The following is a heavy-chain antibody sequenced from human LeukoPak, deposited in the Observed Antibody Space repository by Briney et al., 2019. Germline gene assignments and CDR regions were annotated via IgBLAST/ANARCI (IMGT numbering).Heavy chain of an antibody. D-gene: IGHD1-26*01. V-gene: IGHV4-28*05. J-gene: IGHJ3*02. CDR3: AKTRSGTYYGDSFDI. CDR1: GDSISRSDW. Sequence: SETLSLTCAVSGDSISRSDWWAWIRQPPGKGLEWLGNIYYSGRIYHNPSLQTRVIMSVDSSKNQFSLILGSVTAMDTAVYYCAKTRSGTYYGDSFDIWGQGILVIVSS. CDR2: IYYSGRI.